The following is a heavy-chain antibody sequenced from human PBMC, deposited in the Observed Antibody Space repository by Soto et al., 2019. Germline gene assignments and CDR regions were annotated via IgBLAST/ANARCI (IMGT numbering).Heavy chain of an antibody. CDR1: GFTFSSYA. J-gene: IGHJ4*02. CDR2: ISGSGGST. V-gene: IGHV3-23*01. Sequence: GGSLRLSCAASGFTFSSYAMSWVRQAPGKGLEWVSAISGSGGSTYYADSVKGRFTISRDNSKNTLYLQMNSLRAEDTAVYYCAKDHWVDYYDSSGYYPDYWGQGTLVTVSS. D-gene: IGHD3-22*01. CDR3: AKDHWVDYYDSSGYYPDY.